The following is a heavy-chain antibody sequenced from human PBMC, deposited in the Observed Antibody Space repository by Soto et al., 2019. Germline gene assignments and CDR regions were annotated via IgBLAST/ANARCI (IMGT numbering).Heavy chain of an antibody. CDR3: ARSYYAFCSGYDIGGMDV. CDR2: IYPGDSDT. Sequence: GESLKISCKGSGYSFTSYWIGWVGQMPGKGLEWMGNIYPGDSDTRYSPSFQGQVTISADNSISTAYLQWSSLKASDTAMYYCARSYYAFCSGYDIGGMDVWGQGTTVTVSS. V-gene: IGHV5-51*01. CDR1: GYSFTSYW. D-gene: IGHD3-3*01. J-gene: IGHJ6*02.